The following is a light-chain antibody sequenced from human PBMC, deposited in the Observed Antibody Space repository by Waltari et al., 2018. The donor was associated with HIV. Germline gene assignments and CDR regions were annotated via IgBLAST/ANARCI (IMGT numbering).Light chain of an antibody. V-gene: IGKV3-15*01. J-gene: IGKJ2*01. CDR2: GAS. Sequence: EIVVTQSPVTLSVSPGETATLSCRASQSVSSNLARYQQKPGQPHRLLIYGASTRATVIPAGFSGSGSGTEFTLTISSLQSEDFAVYYCQQYNNWPRTFGQGTKLEIK. CDR1: QSVSSN. CDR3: QQYNNWPRT.